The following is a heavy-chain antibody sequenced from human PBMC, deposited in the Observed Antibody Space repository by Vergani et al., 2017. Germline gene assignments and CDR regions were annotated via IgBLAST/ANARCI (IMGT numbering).Heavy chain of an antibody. CDR1: GFSLNTRGVS. CDR2: IYWNDDQ. Sequence: QITLKESGPTLVKPTQTLTLTCTFSGFSLNTRGVSVAWIRQPPGKALDWLALIYWNDDQQYSPSLNNRVTITKDTSKNQVVLTMTNMDYVDTGTYYCVYRKTECGTTGXFYPFYYSYYMDVWGQGTTVTVSS. CDR3: VYRKTECGTTGXFYPFYYSYYMDV. D-gene: IGHD1-7*01. V-gene: IGHV2-5*04. J-gene: IGHJ6*03.